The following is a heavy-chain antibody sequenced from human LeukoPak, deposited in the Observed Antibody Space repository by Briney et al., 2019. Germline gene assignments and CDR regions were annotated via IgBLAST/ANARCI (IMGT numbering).Heavy chain of an antibody. J-gene: IGHJ4*02. CDR3: ARAKTYYYDSSGYALGY. CDR1: GFSFSSSA. D-gene: IGHD3-22*01. Sequence: GGSLRLSCAASGFSFSSSAMSWVRQAPGKGLEWVSYTSSSSSTIYYADSVKGRFTISRDNAKNSLYLQMNSLRAEDTAVYYCARAKTYYYDSSGYALGYWGQGTLVTVSS. CDR2: TSSSSSTI. V-gene: IGHV3-48*01.